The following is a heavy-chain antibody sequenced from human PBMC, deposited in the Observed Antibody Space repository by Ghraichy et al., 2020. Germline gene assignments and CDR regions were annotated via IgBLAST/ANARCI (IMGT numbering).Heavy chain of an antibody. D-gene: IGHD3-22*01. V-gene: IGHV3-66*01. CDR2: IYSRGST. Sequence: GGSLRLSCAASGFSVSNNYMSWVRQAPGKRLEWVSIIYSRGSTFYADSVKGRFTISRDNSENTLYLQMNSLRAEDTAVYYCVRTSYYYDSSGPYFDYWGQGTPVTVSS. CDR1: GFSVSNNY. J-gene: IGHJ4*02. CDR3: VRTSYYYDSSGPYFDY.